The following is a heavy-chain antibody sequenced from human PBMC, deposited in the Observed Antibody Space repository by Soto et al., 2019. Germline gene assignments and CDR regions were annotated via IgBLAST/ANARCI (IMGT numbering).Heavy chain of an antibody. CDR2: IYYNGYT. D-gene: IGHD2-15*01. V-gene: IGHV4-30-4*01. Sequence: QVQLQQSGPGLVKPSHTLSLTCTVSGGSLSVGDYYWSWIRQSPGNGLEWIGYIYYNGYTDYNPSLMSRVSISIDTSKNMFSLKLSSVTAADTAVYYCARDDCRDGNCSTIDKWGQGTLVTVSS. CDR3: ARDDCRDGNCSTIDK. J-gene: IGHJ4*02. CDR1: GGSLSVGDYY.